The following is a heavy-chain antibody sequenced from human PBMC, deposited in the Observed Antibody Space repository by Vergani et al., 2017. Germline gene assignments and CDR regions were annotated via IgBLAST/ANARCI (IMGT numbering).Heavy chain of an antibody. CDR2: INPSGGST. Sequence: QVQLVQSGAEVKKPGASVKVSCKASGYTFTSYYMHWVRQAPGQGLEWMGIINPSGGSTSYAQKFQGRVTMTRDTPTSTVYMELSSLRSEDTAVYYCARGGYCSGGSCYSGDYGPDYWGQGTLVTVSS. D-gene: IGHD2-15*01. J-gene: IGHJ4*02. CDR3: ARGGYCSGGSCYSGDYGPDY. CDR1: GYTFTSYY. V-gene: IGHV1-46*01.